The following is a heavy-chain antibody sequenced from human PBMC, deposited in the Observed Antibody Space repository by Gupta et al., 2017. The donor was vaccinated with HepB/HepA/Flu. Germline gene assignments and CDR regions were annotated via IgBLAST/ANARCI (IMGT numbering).Heavy chain of an antibody. CDR3: ARGLKCSSGTCDTIEWYFAL. V-gene: IGHV3-30-3*01. D-gene: IGHD2-15*01. CDR2: LAYDGSNK. J-gene: IGHJ2*01. Sequence: MHWVRPAPGKGLEWVAILAYDGSNKYYADPVKGRCTISRDNSKNTLYLQMNSLRAEETAVYYCARGLKCSSGTCDTIEWYFALGGRGTMVTV.